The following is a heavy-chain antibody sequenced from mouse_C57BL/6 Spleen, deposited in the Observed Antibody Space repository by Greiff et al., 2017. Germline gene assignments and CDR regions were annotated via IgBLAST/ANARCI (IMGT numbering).Heavy chain of an antibody. D-gene: IGHD2-2*01. CDR3: ARSGGYPIRMDY. Sequence: QVHVKQSGAELVKPGASVKISCKASGYAFSSYWMNWVKQRPGKGLEWIGQIYPGDGDTNYNGKFKGKDTLTADKSSSTAYMQLSSLTSEDSAVYFCARSGGYPIRMDYWGQGTSVTVSS. CDR2: IYPGDGDT. CDR1: GYAFSSYW. V-gene: IGHV1-80*01. J-gene: IGHJ4*01.